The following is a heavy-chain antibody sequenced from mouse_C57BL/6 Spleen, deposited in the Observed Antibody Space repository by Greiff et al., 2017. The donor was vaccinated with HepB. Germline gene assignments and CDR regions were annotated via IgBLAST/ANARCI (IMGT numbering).Heavy chain of an antibody. CDR2: IYPGSGST. CDR3: ARWGVPPFAY. D-gene: IGHD5-1*01. CDR1: GYTFTSYW. Sequence: VQLQQSGAALVKPGASVKMSCKASGYTFTSYWLTWVKQRPGQGLAWLGDIYPGSGSTNYNEKVKSKAKLTVDTSSSTAYMQLSSLTSEDSAVYYCARWGVPPFAYWGQVTLVTVSA. J-gene: IGHJ3*01. V-gene: IGHV1-55*01.